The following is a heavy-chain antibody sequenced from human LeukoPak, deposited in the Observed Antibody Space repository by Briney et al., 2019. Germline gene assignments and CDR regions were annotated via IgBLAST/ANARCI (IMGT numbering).Heavy chain of an antibody. D-gene: IGHD5-24*01. CDR2: ISYDGSNK. CDR3: AKDDRWLQFCC. V-gene: IGHV3-30*18. CDR1: GFTFSSYG. Sequence: PGRSLRLSCAASGFTFSSYGMHWVRQAPGKGLEWVAVISYDGSNKYYVDSVRGRFTISRDNSRDTLYLQMNSLRAEDTAVYYCAKDDRWLQFCCWGQGTLVTVSA. J-gene: IGHJ4*02.